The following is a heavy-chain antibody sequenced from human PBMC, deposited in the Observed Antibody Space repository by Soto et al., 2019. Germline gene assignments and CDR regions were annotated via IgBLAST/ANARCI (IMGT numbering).Heavy chain of an antibody. V-gene: IGHV5-51*01. J-gene: IGHJ6*02. D-gene: IGHD6-13*01. CDR2: IYPGDSDT. CDR3: ARGSSSWDPIYYYYYGMDV. Sequence: GESLKTSCKGSGYSFTSYWIGWVRQMPGKGLEWMGIIYPGDSDTRYSPSFQGQVTISADKSISTAYLQWSSLKAPDTAMYYCARGSSSWDPIYYYYYGMDVWGQGTTVTVS. CDR1: GYSFTSYW.